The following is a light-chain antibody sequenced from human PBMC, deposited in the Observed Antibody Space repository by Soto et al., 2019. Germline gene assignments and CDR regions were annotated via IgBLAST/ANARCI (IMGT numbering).Light chain of an antibody. Sequence: ELVLTQSPATLSLSPGERATLSCRASQSVSFYLGWYQQKPGQAPRLLIYYASKRATGSPARFSGSGSGTDITIPISSLESEDFADYYCKQGGTFGQGTKLEIK. CDR1: QSVSFY. CDR2: YAS. J-gene: IGKJ1*01. CDR3: KQGGT. V-gene: IGKV3-11*01.